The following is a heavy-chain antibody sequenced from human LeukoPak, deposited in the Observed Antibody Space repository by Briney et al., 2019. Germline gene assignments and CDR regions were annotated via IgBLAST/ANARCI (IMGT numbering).Heavy chain of an antibody. V-gene: IGHV4-4*07. CDR3: ARGGNYDILTGYYTGYYFDY. CDR1: NGSISSYY. D-gene: IGHD3-9*01. J-gene: IGHJ4*02. Sequence: PSETLSLTCTVSNGSISSYYWSWIRQPAGKGLEWIGRIYTSGSTNFNPSLRSRVTMSVATSKNQLSMKLTSVTAADTAVYYCARGGNYDILTGYYTGYYFDYWGQGTLVTVSS. CDR2: IYTSGST.